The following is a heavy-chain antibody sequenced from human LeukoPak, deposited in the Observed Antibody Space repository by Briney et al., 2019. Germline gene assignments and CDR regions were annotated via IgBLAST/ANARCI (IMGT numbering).Heavy chain of an antibody. J-gene: IGHJ4*02. Sequence: PSETLSLTCTVSGYSISTGYYWGWIRQPPGKGLEWIGSNYHSGSTYYNPSLKSRVTISVHTTKNQFSLKLSSVTAADTAVYYCASGGPTIFGVVKKLYFDYWGQGTLVTVSS. CDR2: NYHSGST. D-gene: IGHD3-3*01. CDR1: GYSISTGYY. V-gene: IGHV4-38-2*02. CDR3: ASGGPTIFGVVKKLYFDY.